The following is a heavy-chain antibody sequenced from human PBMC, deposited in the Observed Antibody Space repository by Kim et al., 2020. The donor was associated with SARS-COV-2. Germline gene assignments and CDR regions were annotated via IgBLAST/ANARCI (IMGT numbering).Heavy chain of an antibody. CDR2: ISGSGGST. D-gene: IGHD6-13*01. J-gene: IGHJ4*02. Sequence: GGSLRLSCAASGFTFSSYAMSWVRQAPGKGLEWVSAISGSGGSTYYADSVKGRFTISRDNSKNTLYLQMNSLRAEDTAVYYCAKGLKAYPRAAAGYLDYWGQGTLVTVSS. CDR3: AKGLKAYPRAAAGYLDY. V-gene: IGHV3-23*01. CDR1: GFTFSSYA.